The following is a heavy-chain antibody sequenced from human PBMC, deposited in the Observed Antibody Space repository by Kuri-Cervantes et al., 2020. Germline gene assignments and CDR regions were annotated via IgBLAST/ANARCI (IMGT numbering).Heavy chain of an antibody. J-gene: IGHJ4*02. Sequence: ASVKVSCKASGYTFTSYGISWVRQAPGQGLEWMGWISAYNGNTNYAQKLQGRVTMTTDTSTSTAYMELRSLRSDDTAVYYCAREGGGTTVTTFFDYWGQGTLVTVSS. CDR2: ISAYNGNT. D-gene: IGHD4-17*01. V-gene: IGHV1-18*01. CDR1: GYTFTSYG. CDR3: AREGGGTTVTTFFDY.